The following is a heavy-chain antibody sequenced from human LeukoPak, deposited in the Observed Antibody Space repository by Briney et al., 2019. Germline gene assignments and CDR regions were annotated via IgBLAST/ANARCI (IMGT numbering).Heavy chain of an antibody. J-gene: IGHJ4*02. Sequence: PGGSLRLSCAASGFTFSSYDMSWVRQAPGKGLEWVSGIGGSGAGTYYADSVEGRFTISRDNSKNTLYLQMNSLRAEDAAVYYCAKLFRTSDYWGQGTLVTVSS. V-gene: IGHV3-23*01. CDR1: GFTFSSYD. CDR2: IGGSGAGT. D-gene: IGHD1-1*01. CDR3: AKLFRTSDY.